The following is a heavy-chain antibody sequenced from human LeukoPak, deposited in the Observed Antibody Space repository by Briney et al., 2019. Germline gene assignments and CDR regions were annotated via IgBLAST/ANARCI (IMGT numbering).Heavy chain of an antibody. CDR1: GFTFSSYG. Sequence: GGSLRLSCAASGFTFSSYGMHWVRQAPGKGLEWVAVISYDGSNKYYADSVKGRFTISRENAKNSLYLQMNSLRAGDTAVYYCARAYYDFWSGQASDAFDIWGQGTMVTVSS. V-gene: IGHV3-30*03. D-gene: IGHD3-3*01. J-gene: IGHJ3*02. CDR3: ARAYYDFWSGQASDAFDI. CDR2: ISYDGSNK.